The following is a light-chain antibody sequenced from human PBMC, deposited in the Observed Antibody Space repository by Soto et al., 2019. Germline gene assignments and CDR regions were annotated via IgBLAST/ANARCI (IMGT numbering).Light chain of an antibody. CDR1: ISDVGRYNL. CDR2: EDI. J-gene: IGLJ2*01. V-gene: IGLV2-23*01. Sequence: QSSLTQPASVSGSPGQSITISCTGTISDVGRYNLVSWYQQQPDKAPKLIIYEDIERPSGVSHRFSGSTSGNTASLTISGLQTEDEANYFCCSDEGGASVVFGGGTKLTVL. CDR3: CSDEGGASVV.